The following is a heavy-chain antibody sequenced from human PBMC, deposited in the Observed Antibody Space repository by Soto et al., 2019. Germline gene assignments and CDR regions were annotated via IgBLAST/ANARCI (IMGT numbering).Heavy chain of an antibody. J-gene: IGHJ4*02. V-gene: IGHV1-2*04. CDR2: INPNSGGT. Sequence: GASVKVSCKASGYTFTGYYMHWVRQAPGQGLEWMGWINPNSGGTNYAQKFQGWVTMTRDTSISTAYMELSRLRSDDTAVYYCARDLWPWYYDSSGPFDYWGQGTLVTVSS. D-gene: IGHD3-22*01. CDR1: GYTFTGYY. CDR3: ARDLWPWYYDSSGPFDY.